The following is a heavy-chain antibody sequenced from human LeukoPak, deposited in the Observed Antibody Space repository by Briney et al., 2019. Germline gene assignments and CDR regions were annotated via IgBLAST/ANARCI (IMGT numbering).Heavy chain of an antibody. CDR2: IIPIFGTA. Sequence: SVKVSCKASGGTFSSYAISWVRQAPGQGLEWMGGIIPIFGTANYAQKFQGRVTITTDESTSTAYMELSSLRSEDTAVYYCARGGVHFGRYYYYMDVWGKGTTVTVSS. D-gene: IGHD3-10*01. CDR3: ARGGVHFGRYYYYMDV. CDR1: GGTFSSYA. J-gene: IGHJ6*03. V-gene: IGHV1-69*05.